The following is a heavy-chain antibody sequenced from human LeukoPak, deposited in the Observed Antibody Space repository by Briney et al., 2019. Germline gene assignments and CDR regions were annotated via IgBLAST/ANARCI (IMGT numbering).Heavy chain of an antibody. CDR3: ASGGYCSGGSCYSPPAY. V-gene: IGHV4-34*01. D-gene: IGHD2-15*01. Sequence: SETLSLTCAVYGGSFSGYYWSWIRQPPGKGLEWIGEINHSGSTNYNPSLKSRATISVDTSKNQFSLKLSSVTAADTAVYYCASGGYCSGGSCYSPPAYWGQGTLVTVSS. CDR1: GGSFSGYY. J-gene: IGHJ4*02. CDR2: INHSGST.